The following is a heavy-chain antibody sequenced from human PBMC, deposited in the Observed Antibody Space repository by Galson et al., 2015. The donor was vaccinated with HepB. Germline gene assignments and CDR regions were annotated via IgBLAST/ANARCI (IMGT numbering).Heavy chain of an antibody. J-gene: IGHJ4*02. CDR3: ARDLWASSGTSPLLLFDY. CDR1: GFTFSSYA. V-gene: IGHV3-30-3*01. Sequence: SLRLSCAASGFTFSSYAMHWVRQAPGKGLEWVAVISYDGSNKYYADSVKGRFTISRDNSKNTLYLQMNSLRAEDTAVYYCARDLWASSGTSPLLLFDYWGQGTLVTVSS. CDR2: ISYDGSNK. D-gene: IGHD6-19*01.